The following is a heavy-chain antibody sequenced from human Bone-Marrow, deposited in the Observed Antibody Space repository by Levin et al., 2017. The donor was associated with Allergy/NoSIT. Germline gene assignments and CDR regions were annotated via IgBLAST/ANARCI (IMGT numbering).Heavy chain of an antibody. J-gene: IGHJ4*02. Sequence: GESLKISCKASGYTFTSYGISWVRQAPGQGLEWMGWISAYNGNTNYAQKLQGRVTMTTDTSTSTAYMELRSLRSDDTAVYYCARDTTIVGGFDYWGQGTLVTVSS. CDR3: ARDTTIVGGFDY. D-gene: IGHD3-3*01. CDR2: ISAYNGNT. CDR1: GYTFTSYG. V-gene: IGHV1-18*01.